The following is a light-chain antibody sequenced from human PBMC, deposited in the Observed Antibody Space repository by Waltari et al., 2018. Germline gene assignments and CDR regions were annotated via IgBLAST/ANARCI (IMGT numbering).Light chain of an antibody. J-gene: IGLJ3*02. CDR3: AVWDDSLGGV. CDR2: NDN. CDR1: NSNIGGNF. Sequence: QSVLTQPPSVSGTPGPRVTISCSGSNSNIGGNFVNWYQQLPGKAPKLLIYNDNQGPSGVPHRCSSSKAGTSAALAITGLQSEDEADYYCAVWDDSLGGVFGGGTKLTVL. V-gene: IGLV1-44*01.